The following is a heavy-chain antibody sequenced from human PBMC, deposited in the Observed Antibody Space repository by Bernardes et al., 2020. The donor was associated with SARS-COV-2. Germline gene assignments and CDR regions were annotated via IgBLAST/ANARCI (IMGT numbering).Heavy chain of an antibody. CDR3: ARDKMGEGYDFDF. D-gene: IGHD3-16*01. V-gene: IGHV1-2*06. CDR1: GYTFTGYY. Sequence: ASAKVSCKASGYTFTGYYMHWVRQAPGQGLEWMGRIFPNNGATTYAQKFQGRVTMTRDTSISTAYMDLSRLASDDTAVYYCARDKMGEGYDFDFWGPGTLVTVSS. J-gene: IGHJ4*02. CDR2: IFPNNGAT.